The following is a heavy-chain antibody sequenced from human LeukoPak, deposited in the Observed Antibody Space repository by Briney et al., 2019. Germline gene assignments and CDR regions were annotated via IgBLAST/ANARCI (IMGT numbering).Heavy chain of an antibody. CDR3: ATGYSSTTYFDY. D-gene: IGHD6-19*01. Sequence: GGSLRLSCAASGFTFDDYGMSWVRQAPGKGLEWVSGINWNGGSTGYADSVKGRFTISRDNAKNSLYLQMNSLRAEDTALYYCATGYSSTTYFDYWGQGTQVTVSS. CDR2: INWNGGST. J-gene: IGHJ4*02. V-gene: IGHV3-20*04. CDR1: GFTFDDYG.